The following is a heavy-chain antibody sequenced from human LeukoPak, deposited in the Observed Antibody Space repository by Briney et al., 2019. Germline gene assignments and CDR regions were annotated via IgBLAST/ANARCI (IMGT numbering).Heavy chain of an antibody. Sequence: SVTVSCKASGGTFSSYAISWVRQAPGQGLEWMGGIIPIFGTANYAQKFQGRVTITADESTSTAYMELSSLRSEDTAVYYCAFGGVIVPTYYYYMDVWGKGTTVTVSS. CDR1: GGTFSSYA. J-gene: IGHJ6*03. CDR3: AFGGVIVPTYYYYMDV. CDR2: IIPIFGTA. V-gene: IGHV1-69*13. D-gene: IGHD3-16*02.